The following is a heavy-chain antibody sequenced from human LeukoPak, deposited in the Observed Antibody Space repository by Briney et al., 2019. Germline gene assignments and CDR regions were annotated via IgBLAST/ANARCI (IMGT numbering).Heavy chain of an antibody. J-gene: IGHJ5*02. CDR1: GYTFTKYG. V-gene: IGHV1-18*01. CDR3: ARQGTTVVTPPYSWFDP. Sequence: ASVKVSCKASGYTFTKYGISWVRQAPGQGLQWMGWISAYNGNTNYAQKLQGRVTMTRDTSTSTVYMELSSLRSEDTAVYYCARQGTTVVTPPYSWFDPWGQGTLVIVSS. CDR2: ISAYNGNT. D-gene: IGHD4-23*01.